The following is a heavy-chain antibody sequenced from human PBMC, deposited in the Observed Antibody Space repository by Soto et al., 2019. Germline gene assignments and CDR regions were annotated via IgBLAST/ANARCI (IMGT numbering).Heavy chain of an antibody. V-gene: IGHV3-33*06. J-gene: IGHJ6*02. CDR3: AKGSVLRVVEAPLAILGGVDV. CDR1: GFTFSSYG. Sequence: SLRLSGVASGFTFSSYGMHWVRQAPGKGLEWVAVMSYDGSHEYYADSVKGRFTISRDNSKTILYLQMNSLRLEDTAVYYCAKGSVLRVVEAPLAILGGVDVWGQGAMVTVSS. D-gene: IGHD2-8*01. CDR2: MSYDGSHE.